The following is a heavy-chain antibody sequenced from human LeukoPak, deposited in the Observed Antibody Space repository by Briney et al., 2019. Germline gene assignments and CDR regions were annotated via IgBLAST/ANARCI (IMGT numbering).Heavy chain of an antibody. D-gene: IGHD3-22*01. CDR2: VSWNSGAR. CDR1: GFIFNEYA. J-gene: IGHJ2*01. CDR3: AKDIRGGYYDSSGYYFLNWYFDL. Sequence: PGGSLRLSCAASGFIFNEYAMHWVRQAPGKGLEWVSGVSWNSGARGYADSVKGRFTISRDNAKSSLYLQMDSLRADDTAFYYCAKDIRGGYYDSSGYYFLNWYFDLWGRGTLVTVSS. V-gene: IGHV3-9*01.